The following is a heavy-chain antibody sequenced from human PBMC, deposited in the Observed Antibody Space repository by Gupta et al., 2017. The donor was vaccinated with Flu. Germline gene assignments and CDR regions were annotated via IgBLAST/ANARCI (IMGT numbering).Heavy chain of an antibody. CDR3: ARDLITIFGVVIECGMDV. V-gene: IGHV1-2*02. D-gene: IGHD3-3*01. Sequence: QVQLVQSGAEVKKPGASVKVSCKASGYTFTGYYMHWVRQAPGQGLEWMGWINPNSGGTNYAQKFQGRVTMTRDTSISTAYMELSRLRSDDTAVYYCARDLITIFGVVIECGMDVWGQGTTVTVSS. J-gene: IGHJ6*02. CDR1: GYTFTGYY. CDR2: INPNSGGT.